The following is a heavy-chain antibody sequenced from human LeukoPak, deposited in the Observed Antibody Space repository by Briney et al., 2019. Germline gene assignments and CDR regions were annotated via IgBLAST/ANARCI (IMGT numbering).Heavy chain of an antibody. CDR2: IYYSGIA. V-gene: IGHV4-39*01. D-gene: IGHD2-21*02. J-gene: IGHJ4*02. CDR1: DGSITRSSYY. Sequence: PSETLSLTCSVSDGSITRSSYYWGWIRQTPGEGLDWIGSIYYSGIAYYNPSLQGRVTMSVDTSKNQVSLKLNSVTVADTAVYFCARLRVTTGFDYWGQGIPVTVSS. CDR3: ARLRVTTGFDY.